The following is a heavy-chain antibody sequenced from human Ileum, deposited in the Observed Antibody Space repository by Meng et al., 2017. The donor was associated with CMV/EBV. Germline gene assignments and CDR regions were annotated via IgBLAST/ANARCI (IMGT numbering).Heavy chain of an antibody. J-gene: IGHJ4*02. Sequence: GESLKISCAGSGFTFGNYAMHWVRQAPGKGLEGVAFIRYDSYNKYYVDSVKGRFTISRDNSKNTVYLQMNSLRLEDTAIYYCAKGGATKDLDYWGQGTLVTVSS. V-gene: IGHV3-30*02. D-gene: IGHD1-26*01. CDR3: AKGGATKDLDY. CDR1: GFTFGNYA. CDR2: IRYDSYNK.